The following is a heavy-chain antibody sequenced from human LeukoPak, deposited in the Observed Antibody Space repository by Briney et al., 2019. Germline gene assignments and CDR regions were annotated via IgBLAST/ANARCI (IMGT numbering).Heavy chain of an antibody. Sequence: ASVKVSCTASGYTFTSYGISWVRQAPGQGLEWMGWISAYNRNTNYAQKLQGRVTMTTDTSTSTAYMELRSLRSDDTAVYYCARDRSPLSIAARPSINYFDYWGQGTLVTVSS. V-gene: IGHV1-18*01. CDR3: ARDRSPLSIAARPSINYFDY. CDR1: GYTFTSYG. CDR2: ISAYNRNT. D-gene: IGHD6-6*01. J-gene: IGHJ4*02.